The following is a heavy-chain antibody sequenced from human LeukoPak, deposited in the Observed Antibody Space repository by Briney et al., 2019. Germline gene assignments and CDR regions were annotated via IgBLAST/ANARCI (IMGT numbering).Heavy chain of an antibody. CDR3: ARVRVGAGWYYFDY. V-gene: IGHV4-39*01. CDR1: GGSINSSSFF. D-gene: IGHD1-26*01. CDR2: MHYTGNH. J-gene: IGHJ4*02. Sequence: PSETLSLTCTVSGGSINSSSFFWGWIRQPPGKGLEWIGSMHYTGNHYYNPSVTSRATISLDTSKNKVSLTLRSVTAADTAVYYCARVRVGAGWYYFDYWGQGTLVTVSS.